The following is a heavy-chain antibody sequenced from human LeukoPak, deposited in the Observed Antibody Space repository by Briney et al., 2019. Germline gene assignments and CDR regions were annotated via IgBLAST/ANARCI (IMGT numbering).Heavy chain of an antibody. J-gene: IGHJ4*02. CDR1: GFTFNTFA. Sequence: QPGGSLRLSCAASGFTFNTFAVSWVRQAPGKGLEWVSAISATGGAIYYVDSVKGRFTISRDDSQKTLYLQMNSLRVEDTAIYYCAKRAPLERGYTYGGVFDYWGQGSLVTVSS. D-gene: IGHD5-18*01. CDR3: AKRAPLERGYTYGGVFDY. V-gene: IGHV3-23*01. CDR2: ISATGGAI.